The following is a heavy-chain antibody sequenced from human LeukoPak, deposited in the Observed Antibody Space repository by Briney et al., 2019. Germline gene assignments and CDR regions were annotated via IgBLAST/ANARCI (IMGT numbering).Heavy chain of an antibody. D-gene: IGHD5-12*01. Sequence: SQTLSLTCNVSGGSISSDGYYWTWIRQLPGKGVEWIGHIYYSGGTSYNPSLKSRVTISVDTSKDQFSLKLSSVTAADTAVYYCARDEYSGSGTFDYWGQGTLVTVSS. V-gene: IGHV4-31*03. CDR3: ARDEYSGSGTFDY. J-gene: IGHJ4*02. CDR2: IYYSGGT. CDR1: GGSISSDGYY.